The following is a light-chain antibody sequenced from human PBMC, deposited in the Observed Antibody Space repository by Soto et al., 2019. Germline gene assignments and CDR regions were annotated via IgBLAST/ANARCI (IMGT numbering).Light chain of an antibody. CDR1: SSDVGGYNY. V-gene: IGLV2-14*01. CDR2: EVS. Sequence: QSVLTQPASVSGSPGQSITISCTGTSSDVGGYNYVSWYQQRPGKAPKLMIYEVSNRPSGVSSRFSGSKSGNTASLTISGLQAEDEADYYCSSYTSSSTLVFGTGTKVTVL. J-gene: IGLJ1*01. CDR3: SSYTSSSTLV.